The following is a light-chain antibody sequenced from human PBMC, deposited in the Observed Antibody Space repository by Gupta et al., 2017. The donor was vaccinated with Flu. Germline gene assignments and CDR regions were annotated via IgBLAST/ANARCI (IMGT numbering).Light chain of an antibody. CDR1: SNDVGPYNY. Sequence: QSALTQPPSASGSPGQSVTIPCTGTSNDVGPYNYVSWFQQHPGKAPKVMIYEVNKRPSGVPDRFSGSKSGNTASLTVSGLQADDEADYYCSSYAGSNNWVFGGGTKLTVL. V-gene: IGLV2-8*01. J-gene: IGLJ3*02. CDR2: EVN. CDR3: SSYAGSNNWV.